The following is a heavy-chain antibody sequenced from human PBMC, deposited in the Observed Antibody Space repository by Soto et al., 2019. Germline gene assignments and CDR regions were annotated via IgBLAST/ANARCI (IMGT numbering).Heavy chain of an antibody. Sequence: EVQLVESGGGLVKPGGSLRLSCAASGFTFSTYSMNWVRQAPGKGLEWVSTISDTGGDTKYADSVRGRFTMSRDNSKKTLYLQMNSLRVEDSALYYCARGSTDSYPGSRIFDFWGRGTLVTVSS. CDR3: ARGSTDSYPGSRIFDF. CDR2: ISDTGGDT. V-gene: IGHV3-21*02. CDR1: GFTFSTYS. J-gene: IGHJ4*02. D-gene: IGHD3-10*01.